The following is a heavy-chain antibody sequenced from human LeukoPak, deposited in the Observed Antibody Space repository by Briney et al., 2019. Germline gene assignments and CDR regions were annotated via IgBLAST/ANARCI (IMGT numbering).Heavy chain of an antibody. CDR3: ARAPMVRGVIIKGLMKHYYYYMDV. J-gene: IGHJ6*03. CDR1: GYTFTSYD. D-gene: IGHD3-10*01. CDR2: MNPNSGNT. V-gene: IGHV1-8*01. Sequence: ASVKVSCKASGYTFTSYDINWVRQATGQGLEWMGWMNPNSGNTGYAQKFQGRVTMTRNTSISTAYMELSSLRSEDTAVYYCARAPMVRGVIIKGLMKHYYYYMDVWGKGTTVTISS.